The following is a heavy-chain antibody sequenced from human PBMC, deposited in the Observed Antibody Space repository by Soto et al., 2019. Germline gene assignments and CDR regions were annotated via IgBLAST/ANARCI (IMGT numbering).Heavy chain of an antibody. V-gene: IGHV3-33*01. Sequence: GGSLRLSCAASGFTFSSYGMHWVRQAPGKGLEWVAVIWYDGSNKYYADSVKGRFTISRDNSKNTLYLQMNSLRAEDTAVYYCARGPQSRWLPRYYYYYGMDVWGQGTTVTVSS. CDR1: GFTFSSYG. CDR3: ARGPQSRWLPRYYYYYGMDV. D-gene: IGHD3-22*01. CDR2: IWYDGSNK. J-gene: IGHJ6*02.